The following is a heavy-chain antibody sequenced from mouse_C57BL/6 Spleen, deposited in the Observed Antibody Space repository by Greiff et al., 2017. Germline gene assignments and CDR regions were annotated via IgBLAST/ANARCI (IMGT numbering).Heavy chain of an antibody. CDR2: IWGGGST. V-gene: IGHV2-3*01. D-gene: IGHD2-3*01. CDR1: GFSLTSYG. CDR3: AKEADPYDGYYDYYAMDY. J-gene: IGHJ4*01. Sequence: QVQLQQSGPGLVAPSPSLSITCTVSGFSLTSYGVSWVRQPPGQGLEWLGVIWGGGSTNYHSALISRLSISKDNSTGQAFVKLNSLQTDDTAPYYCAKEADPYDGYYDYYAMDYWGQGTSVTVSS.